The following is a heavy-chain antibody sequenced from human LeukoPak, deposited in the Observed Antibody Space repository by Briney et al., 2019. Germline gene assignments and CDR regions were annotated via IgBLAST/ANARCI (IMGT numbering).Heavy chain of an antibody. V-gene: IGHV3-49*04. CDR2: IRSKAYGGTT. CDR3: TRERGLKYYYDSSGYYYH. CDR1: GFTFGDYA. Sequence: GGSLRLSCTASGFTFGDYAMSWVRQAPGKGLEWVGFIRSKAYGGTTEYAASVKGRFTISRDGSKSIAYLQMNSLKTEDTAVYYCTRERGLKYYYDSSGYYYHWGQGTLVTVSS. D-gene: IGHD3-22*01. J-gene: IGHJ5*02.